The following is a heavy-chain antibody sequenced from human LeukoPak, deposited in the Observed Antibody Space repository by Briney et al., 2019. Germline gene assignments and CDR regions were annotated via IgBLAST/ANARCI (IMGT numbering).Heavy chain of an antibody. CDR3: ARDGRGYASSWYFDL. J-gene: IGHJ4*02. CDR1: GGSVSSNY. D-gene: IGHD6-13*01. V-gene: IGHV4-4*07. CDR2: IYTSGST. Sequence: PSETLSLTCTVSGGSVSSNYWSWIRQPAGKGLEWIGRIYTSGSTNCSPSLKSRVTLSVDTSRNQFSLRLSSVTAADTAVYYCARDGRGYASSWYFDLWGQGTLVTVSS.